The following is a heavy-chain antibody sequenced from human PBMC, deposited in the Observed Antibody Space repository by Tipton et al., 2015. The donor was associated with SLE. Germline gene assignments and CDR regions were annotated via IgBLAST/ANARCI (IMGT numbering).Heavy chain of an antibody. CDR3: ARSAIFGVIMGGYFDY. V-gene: IGHV4-39*07. Sequence: TLSLTCTVSGGSVSSSSKYWAWIRQPPGKGLEWIGSIYYTGITYYNPSLSGRVTISIDTSKNQFSLKLSSVTAADTAVYYCARSAIFGVIMGGYFDYWGQGTLVTVSS. D-gene: IGHD3-3*01. CDR2: IYYTGIT. CDR1: GGSVSSSSKY. J-gene: IGHJ4*02.